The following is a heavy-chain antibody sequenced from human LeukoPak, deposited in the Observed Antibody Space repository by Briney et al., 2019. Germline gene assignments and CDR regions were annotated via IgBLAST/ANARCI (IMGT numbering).Heavy chain of an antibody. Sequence: GGSLRLSCAASGFTVSSNYMSWVRQAPGKGLEWVSVIYSGGSTYYADSVKGRFTISRDNSKNTLYLQMNSLRAEDTAVYYCARVGSGWYFSYWGQGTLVTVSS. V-gene: IGHV3-53*01. J-gene: IGHJ4*02. CDR2: IYSGGST. CDR1: GFTVSSNY. CDR3: ARVGSGWYFSY. D-gene: IGHD6-19*01.